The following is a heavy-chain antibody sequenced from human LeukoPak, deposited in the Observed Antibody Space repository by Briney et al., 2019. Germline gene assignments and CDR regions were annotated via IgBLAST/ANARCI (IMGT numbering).Heavy chain of an antibody. V-gene: IGHV3-53*01. CDR1: GFTVSSNY. Sequence: GGSLRLSCAASGFTVSSNYMSWVRQAPGKGLEWVSVIYSGGSTYYADSVKGRFTISRDNSKNTLYLQMNSLRAEDTAVYYCASTHLGYCSSSSCQNGYWGQGTLVTVSS. CDR2: IYSGGST. CDR3: ASTHLGYCSSSSCQNGY. J-gene: IGHJ4*02. D-gene: IGHD2-2*01.